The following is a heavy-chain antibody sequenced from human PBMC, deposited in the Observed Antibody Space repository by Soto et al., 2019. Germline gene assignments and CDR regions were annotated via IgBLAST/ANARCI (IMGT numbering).Heavy chain of an antibody. CDR2: LWYDGSNK. CDR1: GFSFSTHG. CDR3: ARDGRQSSSWSHFDY. V-gene: IGHV3-33*01. J-gene: IGHJ4*02. Sequence: GGSLRLSCAASGFSFSTHGMHWVRQAPGKGLEWVAVLWYDGSNKYYADSVKGRFTISGDNSKNMLYLQMNSLRAEDTAVYYCARDGRQSSSWSHFDYWGQGTLVTVSS. D-gene: IGHD6-13*01.